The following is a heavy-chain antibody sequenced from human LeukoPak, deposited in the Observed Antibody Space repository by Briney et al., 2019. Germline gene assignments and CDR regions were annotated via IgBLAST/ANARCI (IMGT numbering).Heavy chain of an antibody. V-gene: IGHV1-58*02. CDR3: AAVGTTDYYYGMDV. Sequence: SVKVSCKASGGTFSSYAISWVRQAPGQGLEWIGWIVVGSGNTNYAQKFQERVTITRDMSTSTAYMELSSLRSEDTAVYYCAAVGTTDYYYGMDVWGKGTTVTVSS. D-gene: IGHD4-17*01. CDR1: GGTFSSYA. J-gene: IGHJ6*04. CDR2: IVVGSGNT.